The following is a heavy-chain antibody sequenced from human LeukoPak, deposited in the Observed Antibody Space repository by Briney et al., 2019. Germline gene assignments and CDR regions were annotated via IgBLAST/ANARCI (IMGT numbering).Heavy chain of an antibody. CDR3: ASPGSGY. J-gene: IGHJ4*02. D-gene: IGHD2-8*02. CDR2: IKQDGSEK. CDR1: GFTFSSYW. V-gene: IGHV3-7*05. Sequence: GGSLRHSCAASGFTFSSYWMSWVRQAPGKGLEWVATIKQDGSEKSHVDSVKGRFTISRDNAKNSLYLQMNSLRVEDTAVYYCASPGSGYWGQGTLVTVSS.